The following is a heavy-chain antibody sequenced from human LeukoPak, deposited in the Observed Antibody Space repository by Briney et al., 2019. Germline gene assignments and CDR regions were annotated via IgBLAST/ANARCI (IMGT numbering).Heavy chain of an antibody. CDR1: GFTFSNFW. D-gene: IGHD3-10*01. V-gene: IGHV3-7*04. Sequence: GGSPRLSCAASGFTFSNFWMSWVRQAPGRGLEWVANIHPEGNEKYHVESVKGRFTISGDNTKNSLFLQMNGLRVEDTAVYYCARGDDFSGDHWGQGTLVTVSS. CDR2: IHPEGNEK. J-gene: IGHJ4*02. CDR3: ARGDDFSGDH.